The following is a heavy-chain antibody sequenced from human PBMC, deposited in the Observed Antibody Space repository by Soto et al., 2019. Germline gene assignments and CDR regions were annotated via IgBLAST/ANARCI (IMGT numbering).Heavy chain of an antibody. CDR2: IYHSGST. Sequence: PSETLSLTCAVSGGSISSGGYSWSWIRQPPGKGLEWIGYIYHSGSTYYNPSLKSRVTISVDRSKNQFSLKLSSVTAADTAVYYCAREHPSMIVDYWGQGTLVTVSS. CDR3: AREHPSMIVDY. D-gene: IGHD3-22*01. J-gene: IGHJ4*02. CDR1: GGSISSGGYS. V-gene: IGHV4-30-2*01.